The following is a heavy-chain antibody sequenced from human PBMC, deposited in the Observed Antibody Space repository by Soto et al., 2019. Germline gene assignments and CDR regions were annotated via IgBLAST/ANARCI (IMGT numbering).Heavy chain of an antibody. D-gene: IGHD3-10*01. J-gene: IGHJ4*02. CDR3: AKALLASYYYGSGSYYPEYYLDY. V-gene: IGHV3-23*01. CDR2: ISGSGGST. Sequence: GGSLRLSCAASGFTFSSYAMSWVRQAPGKGLEWVSAISGSGGSTYYADSVKGRFTISRDNSKNTLYLQMNSLRAEDTAVYYCAKALLASYYYGSGSYYPEYYLDYWGQGTLVTVSS. CDR1: GFTFSSYA.